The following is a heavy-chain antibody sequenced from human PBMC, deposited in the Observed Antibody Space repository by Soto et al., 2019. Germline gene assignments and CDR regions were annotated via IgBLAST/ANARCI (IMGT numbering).Heavy chain of an antibody. CDR1: GYTFTCYY. J-gene: IGHJ3*02. CDR3: ARGYYGSGSWGPYDAFDI. Sequence: ASVKASCKASGYTFTCYYMHWVRQAPGQGLEWMGWINPNSGGTNYAQKFQGWVTMTRDTSISTAYMELSRLRSDDTAVYYCARGYYGSGSWGPYDAFDIWGQATMVTVSS. CDR2: INPNSGGT. D-gene: IGHD3-10*01. V-gene: IGHV1-2*04.